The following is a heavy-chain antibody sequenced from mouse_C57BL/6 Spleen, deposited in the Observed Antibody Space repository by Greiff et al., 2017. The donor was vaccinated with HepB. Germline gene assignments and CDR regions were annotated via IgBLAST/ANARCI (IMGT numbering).Heavy chain of an antibody. CDR2: IDPSDSYT. D-gene: IGHD2-5*01. J-gene: IGHJ3*01. Sequence: QVQLQQPGAELVMPGASVKLSCKASGYTFTSYWMHWVKQRPGQGLEWIGEIDPSDSYTNYNQKFKGKSTLTVDKSSSTAYMQLSSLTSADSAVYYCARWVDYSNPFAYWGQGTLVTVSA. CDR3: ARWVDYSNPFAY. CDR1: GYTFTSYW. V-gene: IGHV1-69*01.